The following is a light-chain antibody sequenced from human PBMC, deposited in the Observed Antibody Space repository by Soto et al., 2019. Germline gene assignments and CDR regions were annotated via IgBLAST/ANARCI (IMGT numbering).Light chain of an antibody. CDR2: DVN. Sequence: HSALTQPASVSGSPGQSITISCTGTGSDVGGYNYVSWYQQHPGKAPKLMIYDVNNRPSGVSNRFSGSKSGNTASLTISGVQAEDEADYYCSSYTSSRSVVFGGGTKLTVL. CDR3: SSYTSSRSVV. J-gene: IGLJ3*02. V-gene: IGLV2-14*03. CDR1: GSDVGGYNY.